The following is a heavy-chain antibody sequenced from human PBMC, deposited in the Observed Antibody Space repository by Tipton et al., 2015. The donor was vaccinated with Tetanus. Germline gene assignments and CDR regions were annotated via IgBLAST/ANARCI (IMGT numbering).Heavy chain of an antibody. V-gene: IGHV3-23*01. Sequence: SLRLSCEYSGLIFNNLWVSWVRQAPGRGLEWVSAISGSGEGKFYADSVKGRFTISRDNSKNTVFLRMNSLRAEDTAMYYCAKAAVFRSDTPRLYYFDYWGPGTLVTVSS. CDR2: ISGSGEGK. J-gene: IGHJ4*02. CDR3: AKAAVFRSDTPRLYYFDY. D-gene: IGHD2/OR15-2a*01. CDR1: GLIFNNLW.